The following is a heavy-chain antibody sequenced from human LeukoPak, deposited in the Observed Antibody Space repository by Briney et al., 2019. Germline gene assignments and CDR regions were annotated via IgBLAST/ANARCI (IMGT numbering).Heavy chain of an antibody. CDR1: GYTFTSYT. V-gene: IGHV1-3*04. Sequence: ASVKVSCKASGYTFTSYTMHWVRQAPGQRLEWMGWINTGNGNTKYSQEFQGRVTITGDTSASTDYMELSSLRSDDTAVYYCARGGFGELSDAFDIWGQGTMVTVSS. CDR3: ARGGFGELSDAFDI. CDR2: INTGNGNT. D-gene: IGHD3-10*01. J-gene: IGHJ3*02.